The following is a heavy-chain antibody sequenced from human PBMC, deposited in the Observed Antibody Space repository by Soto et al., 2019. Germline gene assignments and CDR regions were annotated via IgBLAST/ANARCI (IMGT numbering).Heavy chain of an antibody. D-gene: IGHD6-19*01. CDR1: GGSISSSNW. Sequence: SETLSLTCAVSGGSISSSNWWSWVRQPPGKGLEWIGEIYHSGSTNYNPSLKSRVTISVDKSKNQFSLKLSSVTAADTAVYYCATVVFSSGWFDYWGQGTLVTVSS. CDR3: ATVVFSSGWFDY. J-gene: IGHJ4*02. V-gene: IGHV4-4*02. CDR2: IYHSGST.